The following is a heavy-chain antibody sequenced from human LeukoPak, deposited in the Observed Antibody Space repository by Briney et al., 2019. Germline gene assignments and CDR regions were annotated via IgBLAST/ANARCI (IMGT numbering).Heavy chain of an antibody. V-gene: IGHV4-39*01. D-gene: IGHD1-26*01. J-gene: IGHJ4*02. CDR3: ARQGVVGATGFDF. CDR2: IYYSGST. Sequence: PSETLSLTCSVSGGPISEISYYWGWIRQPPGKGLEWIGNIYYSGSTYNNPSLESRVVISVDTSRNQFSLKLTSVTATDTAVYCARQGVVGATGFDFWGQGILVTVSS. CDR1: GGPISEISYY.